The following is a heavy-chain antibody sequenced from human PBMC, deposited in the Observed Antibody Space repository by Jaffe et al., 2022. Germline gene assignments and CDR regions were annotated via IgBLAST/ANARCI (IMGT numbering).Heavy chain of an antibody. D-gene: IGHD4-17*01. J-gene: IGHJ6*03. Sequence: EVQLVESGGGLVKPGGSLRLSCAASGFTFSSYSMNWVRQAPGKGLEWVSSISSSSSYIYYADSVKGRFTISRDNAKNSLYLQMNSLRAEDTAVYYCARRMTTVTLPNYYYYYMDVWGKGTTVTVSS. CDR2: ISSSSSYI. CDR3: ARRMTTVTLPNYYYYYMDV. CDR1: GFTFSSYS. V-gene: IGHV3-21*01.